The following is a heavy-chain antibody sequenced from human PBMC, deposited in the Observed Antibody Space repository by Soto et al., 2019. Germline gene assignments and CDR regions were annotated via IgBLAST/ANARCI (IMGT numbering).Heavy chain of an antibody. Sequence: GESLKISCQASGYSFTTYWISWVRQMPGKGLECMGSIDPTDSYTDYGPSFEGHVTMSVDRSINTPYLERSSLKASDSAMYYCARLTLAQDSSGYHIFDYWGQGTLVTVSS. D-gene: IGHD3-22*01. V-gene: IGHV5-10-1*01. CDR3: ARLTLAQDSSGYHIFDY. J-gene: IGHJ4*02. CDR2: IDPTDSYT. CDR1: GYSFTTYW.